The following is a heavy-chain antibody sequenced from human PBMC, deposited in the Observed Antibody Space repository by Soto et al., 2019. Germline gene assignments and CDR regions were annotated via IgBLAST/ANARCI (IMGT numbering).Heavy chain of an antibody. D-gene: IGHD3-9*01. CDR3: ARDSARGVRYFDWLPVPDAFDI. Sequence: QVQLVQSGAEVKKPGASVKVSCKASGYTFTSYGISWVRQAPGQGLEWMGWISAYNGNTNYAQKLQGRVTMTTDTSTSTAYMELRSLRSDDTAVYYCARDSARGVRYFDWLPVPDAFDIWGQGTMVTVSS. CDR2: ISAYNGNT. V-gene: IGHV1-18*01. J-gene: IGHJ3*02. CDR1: GYTFTSYG.